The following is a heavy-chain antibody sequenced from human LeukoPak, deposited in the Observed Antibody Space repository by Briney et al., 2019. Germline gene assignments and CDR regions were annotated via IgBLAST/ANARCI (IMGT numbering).Heavy chain of an antibody. D-gene: IGHD1-26*01. CDR3: ATRKVGVVDY. Sequence: GGSLRLSCAASGVTLSTYAMSWARQAPGRGLEWVSGISSSGSGDNTYYADSVKGRFTISRDSSKNTLFLHMNTLRAEDTAIYYCATRKVGVVDYWGQGILVTVSS. CDR1: GVTLSTYA. V-gene: IGHV3-23*01. CDR2: ISSSGSGDNT. J-gene: IGHJ4*02.